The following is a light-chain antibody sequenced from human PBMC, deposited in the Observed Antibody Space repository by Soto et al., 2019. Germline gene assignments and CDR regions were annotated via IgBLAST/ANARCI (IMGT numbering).Light chain of an antibody. V-gene: IGKV1-33*01. CDR1: QDIGNY. Sequence: DSPMTRSPSSLSASLGDRVTITCQASQDIGNYLNWYQQKPGKAPKLLISDASNLEVGVPLRFSGSGSGTHFTVTINSLQTEDIATYYCQQYDVLPLSFGPGTKVDIK. CDR3: QQYDVLPLS. CDR2: DAS. J-gene: IGKJ3*01.